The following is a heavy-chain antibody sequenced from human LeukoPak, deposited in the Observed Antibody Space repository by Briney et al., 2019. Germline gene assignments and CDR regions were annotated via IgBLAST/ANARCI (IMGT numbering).Heavy chain of an antibody. D-gene: IGHD6-19*01. CDR2: IYYSGST. CDR1: GGSISSYY. J-gene: IGHJ6*02. Sequence: PSETLSLTCTVSGGSISSYYWSWIRQPPGKGLEWIGYIYYSGSTNYNPSLKSRVTISVDTSKNQFSLKLSSVTAADTAVYYCARDRYVAVAGDYYYYGMDVWGQGTTVTVSS. CDR3: ARDRYVAVAGDYYYYGMDV. V-gene: IGHV4-59*01.